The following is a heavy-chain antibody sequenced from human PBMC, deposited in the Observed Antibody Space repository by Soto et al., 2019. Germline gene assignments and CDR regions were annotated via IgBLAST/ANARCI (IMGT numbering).Heavy chain of an antibody. CDR2: IIPILGIA. J-gene: IGHJ4*02. Sequence: QVQLVQSGAEVKKPGSSVKVSCKASGGTFSSYTISWVRQAPGQGLEWMGRIIPILGIANYAQKFQGRVTITADKXRSTAYMELSSLRSEDTAVYYCVGTSGYSYGYYFDYWGQGTLVTVSS. CDR3: VGTSGYSYGYYFDY. D-gene: IGHD5-18*01. CDR1: GGTFSSYT. V-gene: IGHV1-69*02.